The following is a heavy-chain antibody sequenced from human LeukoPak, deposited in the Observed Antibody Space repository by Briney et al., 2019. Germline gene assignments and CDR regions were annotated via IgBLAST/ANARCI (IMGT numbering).Heavy chain of an antibody. V-gene: IGHV3-30-3*01. J-gene: IGHJ3*01. D-gene: IGHD3-16*01. Sequence: QPGGSLRLSCAASGFTFSSYAMHWVRQAPGKGLEWVAVISYDGSNKYYADSVKGRFTISRDNSKNTLYLQMNSLRAEDTALYYCARPAYTAAYDLWGRGTMVTVSS. CDR3: ARPAYTAAYDL. CDR1: GFTFSSYA. CDR2: ISYDGSNK.